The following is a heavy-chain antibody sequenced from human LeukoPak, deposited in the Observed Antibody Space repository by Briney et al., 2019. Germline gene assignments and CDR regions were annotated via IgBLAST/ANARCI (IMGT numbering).Heavy chain of an antibody. J-gene: IGHJ4*02. CDR2: INHRGST. CDR1: GGSFSGHY. D-gene: IGHD1-26*01. CDR3: ARWSWSYYFDY. Sequence: SETLSLTCAVYGGSFSGHYWTWIRQPPGKGLEWIGEINHRGSTNYNASLKSRVTMSVDTSKNQFSLKLSSVAAADTAVYYCARWSWSYYFDYWGQGTLVTVSS. V-gene: IGHV4-34*01.